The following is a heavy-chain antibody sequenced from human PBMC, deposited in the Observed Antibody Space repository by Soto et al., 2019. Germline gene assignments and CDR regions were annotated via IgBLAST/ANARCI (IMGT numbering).Heavy chain of an antibody. V-gene: IGHV4-31*03. D-gene: IGHD3-10*02. Sequence: QVQLQESGPGLVKASQTLSLTCTVSGGSISGGAYYWSWIRQHPGKGLEWIGYIFYTGSTFYNPSLKSRVAISVDTYKNQFSLKLNSVTAADTAVYYCAREESDVRGPNWFDPWGQGTLVTVSS. CDR2: IFYTGST. CDR1: GGSISGGAYY. J-gene: IGHJ5*02. CDR3: AREESDVRGPNWFDP.